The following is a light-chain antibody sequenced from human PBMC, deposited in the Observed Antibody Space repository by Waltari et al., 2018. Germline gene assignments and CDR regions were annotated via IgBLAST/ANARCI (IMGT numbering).Light chain of an antibody. CDR1: EAIRTY. CDR3: QQYSSYPLT. J-gene: IGKJ4*01. V-gene: IGKV1-16*02. CDR2: GAS. Sequence: DIHMTQSPSSVSAYHGDRVTITCRACEAIRTYLSWFQQKPGKAPKSLLSGASSLQRGVPLNFSGSGSGINFTLTIASMQSEDFALYYCQQYSSYPLTFGGGTKVEMK.